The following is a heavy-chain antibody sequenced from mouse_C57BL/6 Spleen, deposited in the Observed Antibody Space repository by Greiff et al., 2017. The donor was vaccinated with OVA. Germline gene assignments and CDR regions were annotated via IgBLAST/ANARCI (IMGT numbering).Heavy chain of an antibody. CDR2: IYPNSGST. V-gene: IGHV1-64*01. CDR1: GYTFTSYW. Sequence: QVQLQQSGAELVKPGASVKLSCKASGYTFTSYWMHWVKQRPGQGLEWIGMIYPNSGSTNYNEKFKSKATLTVDKSSSTAYMQLSSLTSEDSAVYYCARGYYGNYDAMDYWGQGTSVTVSS. J-gene: IGHJ4*01. CDR3: ARGYYGNYDAMDY. D-gene: IGHD2-1*01.